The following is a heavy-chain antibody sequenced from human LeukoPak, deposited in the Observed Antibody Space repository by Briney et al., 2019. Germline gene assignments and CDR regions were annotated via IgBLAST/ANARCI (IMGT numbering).Heavy chain of an antibody. Sequence: GGSLRLSCAASGFTVSSNYMSWVRQATGKGLEWVSVIYSGGSTYYADSVKGRFTISRDNSKNTLYLQMNSLRAEDTAVYYCARDRDYYYGMDVWGQGTTVTVSS. CDR2: IYSGGST. CDR1: GFTVSSNY. D-gene: IGHD3-10*01. V-gene: IGHV3-53*01. J-gene: IGHJ6*02. CDR3: ARDRDYYYGMDV.